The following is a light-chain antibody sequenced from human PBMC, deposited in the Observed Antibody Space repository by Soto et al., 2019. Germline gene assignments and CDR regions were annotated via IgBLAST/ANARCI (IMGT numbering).Light chain of an antibody. Sequence: EIVLTQSPGTLSLSPGERATLSCRASQSVSSSYLAWYQQKPGQAPRLLIYGASSRATGIPDRFSGSGSGTDFTLPISRLEPADFAVYYCQQYGSSLFTFGPGTKVDIK. CDR3: QQYGSSLFT. CDR1: QSVSSSY. V-gene: IGKV3-20*01. J-gene: IGKJ3*01. CDR2: GAS.